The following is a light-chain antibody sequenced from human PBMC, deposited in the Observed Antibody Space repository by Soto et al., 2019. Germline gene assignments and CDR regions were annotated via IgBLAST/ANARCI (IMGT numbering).Light chain of an antibody. CDR3: QQYGSSSWT. V-gene: IGKV3-20*01. CDR2: GAS. J-gene: IGKJ1*01. Sequence: EIVLTQSPGTLSLSPGERATLSCRASQSVSSSYLAWYQQKPGQAPRLLIYGASSRATGIPDRFSGSGYETDFTLTISRLEPEDFAVYYCQQYGSSSWTFGQGTKVEIK. CDR1: QSVSSSY.